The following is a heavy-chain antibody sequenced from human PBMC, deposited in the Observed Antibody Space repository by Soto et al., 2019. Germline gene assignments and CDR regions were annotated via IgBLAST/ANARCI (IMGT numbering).Heavy chain of an antibody. CDR2: IYHSGAT. J-gene: IGHJ4*02. CDR1: GGSISSGDDY. Sequence: QVQLQESGPGLVKPSQTLSLTCTVSGGSISSGDDYWSWSRQPPGKGLEWIGDIYHSGATYYNPSLKSRVTISVDRPKNQFSLKLNSVTAADTAVYYCARVRGDVAFDYWGQGTLVTVSS. V-gene: IGHV4-30-4*01. D-gene: IGHD3-10*01. CDR3: ARVRGDVAFDY.